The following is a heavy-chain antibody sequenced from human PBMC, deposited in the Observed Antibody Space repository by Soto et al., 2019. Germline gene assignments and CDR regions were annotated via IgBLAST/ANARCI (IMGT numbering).Heavy chain of an antibody. CDR2: SYYSGST. J-gene: IGHJ6*02. CDR1: GGSIRSSSYY. Sequence: PSETLSLTCTVSGGSIRSSSYYWGWIRQPPGKGLEWIGSSYYSGSTYYNPSLKSRVTISVDTSKNQFSLKLSSVTAADTAVYYFANLGNVDTSIVDWGMDYGMDVWGQGTTVTVSS. V-gene: IGHV4-39*01. D-gene: IGHD5-18*01. CDR3: ANLGNVDTSIVDWGMDYGMDV.